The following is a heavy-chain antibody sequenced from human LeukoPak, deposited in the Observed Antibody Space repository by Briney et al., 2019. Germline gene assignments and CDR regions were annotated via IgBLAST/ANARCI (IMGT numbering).Heavy chain of an antibody. CDR1: GGSISSYY. D-gene: IGHD6-19*01. J-gene: IGHJ4*02. V-gene: IGHV4-59*04. Sequence: PSETLSLTCTVSGGSISSYYWSWIRQSPGKGLEWIGSVYHTGSTYYNPSLKSRVIVSADLSENQFSLNLSSVTAADTAVYYCVAGIPVADTYWGQGTLVIVSS. CDR2: VYHTGST. CDR3: VAGIPVADTY.